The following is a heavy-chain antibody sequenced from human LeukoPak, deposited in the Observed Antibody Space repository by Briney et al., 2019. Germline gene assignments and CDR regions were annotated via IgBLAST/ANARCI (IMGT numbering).Heavy chain of an antibody. V-gene: IGHV3-74*01. Sequence: PGGSLRLSCAASGFTLSSFLMHWVRQAPGKGLEWVSRISSDGSSTNYADSVKGRFAISRDAAKNTLFLQINSLRAEDTAVYFCAAAGRGSLDYWGQGTLVTVSS. CDR3: AAAGRGSLDY. CDR2: ISSDGSST. D-gene: IGHD3-16*01. CDR1: GFTLSSFL. J-gene: IGHJ4*02.